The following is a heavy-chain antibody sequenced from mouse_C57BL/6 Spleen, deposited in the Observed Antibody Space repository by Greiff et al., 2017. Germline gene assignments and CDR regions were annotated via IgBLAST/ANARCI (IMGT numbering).Heavy chain of an antibody. CDR1: GYTFTDYY. V-gene: IGHV1-76*01. J-gene: IGHJ2*01. CDR2: IYPGSGNT. Sequence: QLQQSGAELVRPGASVKLSCKASGYTFTDYYINWVKQRPGQGLEWIARIYPGSGNTYYNEKFKGKATLTAEKSSSTAYMQLSSLTSEDSAVYFCARGKDYDDYWGQGTTLTVSS. D-gene: IGHD2-4*01. CDR3: ARGKDYDDY.